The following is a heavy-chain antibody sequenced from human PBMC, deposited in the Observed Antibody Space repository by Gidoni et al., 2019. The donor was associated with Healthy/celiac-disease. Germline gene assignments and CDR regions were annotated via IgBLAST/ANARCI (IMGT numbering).Heavy chain of an antibody. CDR3: ASLGEMATILFDY. Sequence: QLQLQESGSGLVKPSETLSLTCTVSGGTISSSSYYWGWTRQPPGKVLEWIGSIYYSGSTSYNPSLKSRVTISVDTSKNQFSLKLSSVTAADTAVYYCASLGEMATILFDYWGQGTLVTVPS. CDR2: IYYSGST. CDR1: GGTISSSSYY. D-gene: IGHD5-12*01. J-gene: IGHJ4*02. V-gene: IGHV4-39*01.